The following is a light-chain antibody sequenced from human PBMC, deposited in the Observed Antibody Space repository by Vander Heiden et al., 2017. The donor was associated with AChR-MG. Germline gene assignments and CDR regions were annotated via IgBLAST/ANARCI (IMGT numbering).Light chain of an antibody. Sequence: QSVLTPPPSASATPGQRVTIPCSGSSSNIGSNTVNWYQQLPGTAPKLLIYSNNQRPSGVPDRFSGSKSGTSASLAISGLQSEDEADYYCAAWDDSLNGGVFGGGTKLTVL. V-gene: IGLV1-44*01. CDR1: SSNIGSNT. J-gene: IGLJ3*02. CDR2: SNN. CDR3: AAWDDSLNGGV.